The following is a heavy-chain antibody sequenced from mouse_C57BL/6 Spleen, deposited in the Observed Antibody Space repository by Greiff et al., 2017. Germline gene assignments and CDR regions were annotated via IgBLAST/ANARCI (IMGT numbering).Heavy chain of an antibody. J-gene: IGHJ2*01. D-gene: IGHD1-1*01. CDR3: ARRDYYGSRPLSFDY. Sequence: QVQLKQPGAELVRPGSSVKLSCKASGYTFTSYWMDWVKQRPGQGLEWIGNIYPSDSETHYNQKFKDKATLTVDKSSSTAYMQLSSLTSEDSAVYYCARRDYYGSRPLSFDYWGQGTTLTVSS. CDR1: GYTFTSYW. V-gene: IGHV1-61*01. CDR2: IYPSDSET.